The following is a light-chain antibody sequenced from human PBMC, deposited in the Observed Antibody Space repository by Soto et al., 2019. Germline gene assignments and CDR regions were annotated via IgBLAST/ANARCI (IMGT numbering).Light chain of an antibody. CDR2: EVS. V-gene: IGLV2-14*01. CDR1: SSDVGGYNY. CDR3: SSYTTSSTVL. J-gene: IGLJ2*01. Sequence: QSVLTQPASVSGSPGQSITISCTGTSSDVGGYNYVSWYQQHPGKAPKLMIYEVSNRPSGVSHRFSGFKSGNTASLTISGLQTEDEADYYCSSYTTSSTVLFGGGTKVTVL.